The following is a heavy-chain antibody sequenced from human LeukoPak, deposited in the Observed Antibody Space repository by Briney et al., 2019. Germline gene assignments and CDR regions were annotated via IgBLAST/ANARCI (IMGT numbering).Heavy chain of an antibody. CDR3: AKNLKRTGGAKDY. J-gene: IGHJ4*01. CDR1: GFTFSSYS. Sequence: PGGSLRLSCAASGFTFSSYSMNWVRQTPGKGLEWFSSISSSSSFIYYADSVKGRFTISRDNAKNSLFLQMNSLRAEDTAVDYFAKNLKRTGGAKDYWGQGTLVNVSS. V-gene: IGHV3-21*01. D-gene: IGHD2-21*01. CDR2: ISSSSSFI.